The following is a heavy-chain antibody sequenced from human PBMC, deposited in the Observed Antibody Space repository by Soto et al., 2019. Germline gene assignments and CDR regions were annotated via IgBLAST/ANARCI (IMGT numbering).Heavy chain of an antibody. CDR1: GGSFSDFY. D-gene: IGHD6-19*01. CDR2: INHSGST. CDR3: GPRGAVADPRGY. V-gene: IGHV4-34*01. Sequence: QVQLQQWGAGLLKPSETLSLTCAVYGGSFSDFYWTWIRQPPGKGLEWIGEINHSGSTNYNPSIKSRVAISVDTSKNQFSLNLTSVTAADTAVYYCGPRGAVADPRGYWGQGTLVTVSS. J-gene: IGHJ4*02.